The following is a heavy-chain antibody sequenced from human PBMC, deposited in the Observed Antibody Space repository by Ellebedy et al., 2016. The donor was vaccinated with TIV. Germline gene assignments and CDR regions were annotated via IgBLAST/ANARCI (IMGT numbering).Heavy chain of an antibody. J-gene: IGHJ3*02. CDR2: IYDSGST. Sequence: MPSETLSLTCTVSGGSIISGDYYWSWIRQHPGKGLEWLVFIYDSGSTYYNPSLKSLLTISVNTSKNQFSLKLSSVTAADTALYYFAAGYYYGSGSYLKPDAFDIWGQGTMVTVSS. CDR1: GGSIISGDYY. V-gene: IGHV4-31*01. D-gene: IGHD3-10*01. CDR3: AAGYYYGSGSYLKPDAFDI.